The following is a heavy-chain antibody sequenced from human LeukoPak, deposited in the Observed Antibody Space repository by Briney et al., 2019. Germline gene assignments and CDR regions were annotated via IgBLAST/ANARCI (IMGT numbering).Heavy chain of an antibody. Sequence: ASVKVSFKASGYTFTSYGISWGRPAPGQGLGWMGWINPNSGGTNYAQKFQGRVTMTRDTSISTAYMELSRLRSDDTAVYYCARTMDSSGHYRWGIAYWGQGTLVTVSS. CDR1: GYTFTSYG. CDR3: ARTMDSSGHYRWGIAY. D-gene: IGHD3-22*01. J-gene: IGHJ4*02. V-gene: IGHV1-2*02. CDR2: INPNSGGT.